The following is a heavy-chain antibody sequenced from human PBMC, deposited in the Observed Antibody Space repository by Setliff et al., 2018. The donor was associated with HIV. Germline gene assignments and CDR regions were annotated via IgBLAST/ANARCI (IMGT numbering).Heavy chain of an antibody. V-gene: IGHV1-69*10. D-gene: IGHD1-1*01. J-gene: IGHJ4*02. CDR1: RSTFSSYA. CDR2: IIPILGIA. Sequence: GASVKVSCKASRSTFSSYAISWVRQAPGQGLEWMGGIIPILGIANYAQKFQGRVTITADKSTSTAYMELSSLRSEDTAVYYCARDQPTVYYTSWYDSGEYNWFWGQGTLVTVSS. CDR3: ARDQPTVYYTSWYDSGEYNWF.